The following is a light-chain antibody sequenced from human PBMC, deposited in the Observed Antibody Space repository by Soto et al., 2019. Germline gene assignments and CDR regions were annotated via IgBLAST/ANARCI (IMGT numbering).Light chain of an antibody. CDR1: QSISDW. V-gene: IGKV1-5*03. Sequence: DIQMTQSPSVLSASVGDRVTITCRASQSISDWLAWYQQKPGKAPKLLIFKASSLKSGVPSRFSGSRSGTTYTLTISSLQPGDFATYFCHQYQSYPWTFGQGTKVDIK. CDR3: HQYQSYPWT. J-gene: IGKJ1*01. CDR2: KAS.